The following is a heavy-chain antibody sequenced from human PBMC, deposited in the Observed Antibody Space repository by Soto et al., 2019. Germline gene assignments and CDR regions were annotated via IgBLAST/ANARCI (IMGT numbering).Heavy chain of an antibody. CDR2: ISGSGGST. D-gene: IGHD3-10*01. CDR1: GFTFSSYA. CDR3: AKVLLCFGEVRN. V-gene: IGHV3-23*01. Sequence: EVQLLESGVVLLQPGGFLRLSCAASGFTFSSYAMRWVRHAPGNRLEWVSAISGSGGSTYYADSVKGRVTISRDNSKSTLNLQINSLRAEDTAIYYCAKVLLCFGEVRNWCQRTMVTVSS. J-gene: IGHJ4*02.